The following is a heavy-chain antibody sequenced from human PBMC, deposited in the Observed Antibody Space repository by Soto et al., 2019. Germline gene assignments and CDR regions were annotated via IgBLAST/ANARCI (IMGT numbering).Heavy chain of an antibody. Sequence: QVQLEQSGAEVKEPGASVRVSCKLSGDTFTRYYIHWVRQAPGQGLEWMGWISSSNGKTRYTERLQDRVTMTADTSTNTAYMELRSLRSDDTAVYYCARIFLPGYPDYWGQGTLVTVSS. CDR2: ISSSNGKT. V-gene: IGHV1-18*04. D-gene: IGHD5-18*01. CDR1: GDTFTRYY. J-gene: IGHJ4*02. CDR3: ARIFLPGYPDY.